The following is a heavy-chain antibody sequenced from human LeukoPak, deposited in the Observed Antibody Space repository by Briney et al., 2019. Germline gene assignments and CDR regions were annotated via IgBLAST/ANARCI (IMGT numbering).Heavy chain of an antibody. CDR2: ISSSSSYI. V-gene: IGHV3-21*04. D-gene: IGHD2-21*02. CDR1: GFTFSSYS. Sequence: GGSLRLSCAASGFTFSSYSMNWVRQAPGKGLEWVSSISSSSSYIYYADSVKGRFTISRDNAKNSLYLQMNSLRAEDTAVYYCAKGIKGSYCGGDCYLPYYYYGLDVWGQGTTVTVSS. J-gene: IGHJ6*02. CDR3: AKGIKGSYCGGDCYLPYYYYGLDV.